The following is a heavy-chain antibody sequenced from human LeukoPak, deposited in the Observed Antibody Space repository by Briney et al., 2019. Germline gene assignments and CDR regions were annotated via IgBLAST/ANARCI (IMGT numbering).Heavy chain of an antibody. D-gene: IGHD2-15*01. J-gene: IGHJ4*02. CDR1: GFTFSSYA. CDR3: AKEKAGPNCSGGSCYWGLLFDY. V-gene: IGHV3-30-3*01. CDR2: ISYDGSNK. Sequence: GGSLRLSCAASGFTFSSYAMHWVRQAPGKGLEWVAVISYDGSNKYYADSVMGRFTISRDNSKNTLYLQMNSLRAEDTAVYYCAKEKAGPNCSGGSCYWGLLFDYWGQGTLVTVSS.